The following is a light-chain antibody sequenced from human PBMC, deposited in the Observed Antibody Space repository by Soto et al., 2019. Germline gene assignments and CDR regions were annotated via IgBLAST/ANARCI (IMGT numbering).Light chain of an antibody. Sequence: IQMTQSPSSLSASVGDRVTITCRASQSISSYLNWYQQKPGKAPKVLIYAASTLQSGVPSRFSGSGSGTDFTLTISSLQPEDFATYYCLQDYNYPLTFGGGTKVDI. J-gene: IGKJ4*01. V-gene: IGKV1-6*01. CDR2: AAS. CDR3: LQDYNYPLT. CDR1: QSISSY.